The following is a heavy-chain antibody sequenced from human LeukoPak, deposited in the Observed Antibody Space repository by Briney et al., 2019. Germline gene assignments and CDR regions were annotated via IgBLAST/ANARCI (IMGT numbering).Heavy chain of an antibody. CDR1: GFTFSSCS. D-gene: IGHD6-19*01. V-gene: IGHV3-21*01. Sequence: PGGSLRLSCAASGFTFSSCSMNWVRQAPGKGLEWVSSISSSSSYIYYADSVKGRFTISRDNAKNSLYLQMNSLRAEDTAVYYCARDMVGSGWFKDFDYWGQGTLVTVSS. CDR3: ARDMVGSGWFKDFDY. CDR2: ISSSSSYI. J-gene: IGHJ4*02.